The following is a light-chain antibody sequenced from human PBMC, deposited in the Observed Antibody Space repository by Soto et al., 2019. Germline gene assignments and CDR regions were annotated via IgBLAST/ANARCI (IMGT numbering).Light chain of an antibody. V-gene: IGKV3-11*01. CDR1: QGIGSY. Sequence: EIVLTQSKDTLSLSPGERSTLSCRASQGIGSYLAWYQQKPGQAPRLLIYDASNRATDIPARFSGTGSGTDFTLTISSLEPEDFAVYYCQQRSNWPWTFGQGTKVDIK. J-gene: IGKJ1*01. CDR3: QQRSNWPWT. CDR2: DAS.